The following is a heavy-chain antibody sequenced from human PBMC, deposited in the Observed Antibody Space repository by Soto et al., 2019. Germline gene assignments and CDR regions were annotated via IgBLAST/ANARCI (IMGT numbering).Heavy chain of an antibody. CDR1: GGTFSSYA. V-gene: IGHV1-46*01. CDR2: INPSGGST. Sequence: ASVKPSCKASGGTFSSYAISWVRQAPGQGLEWMGIINPSGGSTNYAPKFQGRVTMTRDTSTSTVYMELSSLRSEDTAVYYCARDEIPGTFDYWGQGTLVTVSS. CDR3: ARDEIPGTFDY. D-gene: IGHD1-7*01. J-gene: IGHJ4*02.